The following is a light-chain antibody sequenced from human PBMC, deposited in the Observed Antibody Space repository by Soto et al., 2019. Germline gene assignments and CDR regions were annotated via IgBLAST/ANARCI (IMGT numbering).Light chain of an antibody. CDR3: QQIYVAPVT. V-gene: IGKV1-39*01. Sequence: DIQMTQSPSSLSASVGDRVTITCRASQSISSCLNWYQQKPGKAPRLLVYAASNLQSGVPSRFSGSESGTDFILTISSLQPEDFATYYCQQIYVAPVTSGQGTKVEIK. CDR1: QSISSC. CDR2: AAS. J-gene: IGKJ1*01.